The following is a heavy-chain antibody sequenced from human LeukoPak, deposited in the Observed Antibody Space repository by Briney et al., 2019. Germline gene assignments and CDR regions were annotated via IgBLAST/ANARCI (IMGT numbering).Heavy chain of an antibody. CDR3: ASRSGIAAAGTDY. D-gene: IGHD6-13*01. J-gene: IGHJ4*02. V-gene: IGHV1-69*05. CDR2: IIPIFGTA. Sequence: SVKVSCKASGGTFSSYAISWVRQAPGQGLEWMGRIIPIFGTANYAQKFQGRVTITTDESTSTAYMELSSLRSEDTAVYYCASRSGIAAAGTDYWGQGTQVTVSS. CDR1: GGTFSSYA.